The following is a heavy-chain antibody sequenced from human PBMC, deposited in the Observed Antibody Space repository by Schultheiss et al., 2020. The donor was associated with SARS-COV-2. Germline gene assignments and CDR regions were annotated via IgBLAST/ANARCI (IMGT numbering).Heavy chain of an antibody. V-gene: IGHV4-34*01. Sequence: SETLSLTCAVYGGSFSGYYWSWIRQPPGKGLEWIGYIYHSGSTNYNPSLKSRVTISVDTSKNQFSLKLSSVTAADTAVYYCARARSAVVTPGGWFDPWGQGTLVTVSS. CDR2: IYHSGST. CDR1: GGSFSGYY. J-gene: IGHJ5*02. D-gene: IGHD4-23*01. CDR3: ARARSAVVTPGGWFDP.